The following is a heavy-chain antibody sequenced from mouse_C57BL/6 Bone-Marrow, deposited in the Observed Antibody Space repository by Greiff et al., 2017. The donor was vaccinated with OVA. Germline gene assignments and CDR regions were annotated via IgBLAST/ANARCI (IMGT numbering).Heavy chain of an antibody. CDR3: TSDGYFSIDY. D-gene: IGHD2-3*01. CDR1: GFTFTSSA. J-gene: IGHJ4*01. V-gene: IGHV5-9-1*02. Sequence: EVQFVQSGAGLVKPGASLKLSCAASGFTFTSSAMSWVRQTHEQRLEWVAYISSGGDYIYYADTVKGRFTISGDTARITLYLQMSSLTSEATAIYYCTSDGYFSIDYWGQGTSLTVSS. CDR2: ISSGGDYI.